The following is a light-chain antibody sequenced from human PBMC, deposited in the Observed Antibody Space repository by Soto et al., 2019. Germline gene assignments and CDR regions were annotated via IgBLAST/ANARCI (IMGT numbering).Light chain of an antibody. Sequence: EIVMKNSASTLSVNQGERATLSCRASQSVSSNLAWYQQKPGQAPRLLIYGASTRATGIPARFSGSGSGTEFTLTISSLQSEDFAVYYCQQYNNWPQTFG. CDR2: GAS. CDR3: QQYNNWPQT. V-gene: IGKV3-15*01. J-gene: IGKJ2*01. CDR1: QSVSSN.